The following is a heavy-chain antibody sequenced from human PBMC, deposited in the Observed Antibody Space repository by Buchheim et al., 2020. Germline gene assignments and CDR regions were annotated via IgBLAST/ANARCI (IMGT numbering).Heavy chain of an antibody. Sequence: EVQLVESGGGLVKPGGSLRLSCAASGFTFSSYSMTWVRQAPGKGLEWVSSISSSSSYIYYADSVKGRFTISRDNAKNSLYLLMNSLRSEDTAVYYCAIEVGFMVRGQLEVWGQGTT. CDR2: ISSSSSYI. CDR3: AIEVGFMVRGQLEV. D-gene: IGHD3-10*01. J-gene: IGHJ6*02. CDR1: GFTFSSYS. V-gene: IGHV3-21*01.